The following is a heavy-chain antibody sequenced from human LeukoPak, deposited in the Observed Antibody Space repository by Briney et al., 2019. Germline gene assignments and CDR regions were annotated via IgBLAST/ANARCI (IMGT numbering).Heavy chain of an antibody. CDR3: ARLAVTGKNY. D-gene: IGHD6-19*01. Sequence: PGTLSLTCTVPIGSISGMYWTWIRQPPGKGLEWPGYMYYTGTTNYNPSLRSRVTISIDKSKNQFSLNVSSVTSADTAVYYCARLAVTGKNYWGQGTLVTVSS. CDR1: IGSISGMY. CDR2: MYYTGTT. V-gene: IGHV4-59*01. J-gene: IGHJ4*02.